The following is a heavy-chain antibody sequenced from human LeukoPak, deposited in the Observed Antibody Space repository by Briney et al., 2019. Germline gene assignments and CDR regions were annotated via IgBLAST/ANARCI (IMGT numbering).Heavy chain of an antibody. CDR1: GFTFSSYV. V-gene: IGHV3-23*01. CDR3: ARDKGGSFDF. D-gene: IGHD3-3*01. CDR2: ITGSGGST. Sequence: PGGSLRLSCAASGFTFSSYVMSWVRQAPGKGLEWVSAITGSGGSTYYADSVKGRFTISRDNSKNTLYLQMNSLRAEDTAVYYCARDKGGSFDFWGQGTLVTVSS. J-gene: IGHJ4*02.